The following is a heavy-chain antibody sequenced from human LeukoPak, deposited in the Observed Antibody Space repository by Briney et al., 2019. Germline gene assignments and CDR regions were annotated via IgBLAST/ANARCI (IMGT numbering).Heavy chain of an antibody. J-gene: IGHJ4*02. D-gene: IGHD3-16*02. V-gene: IGHV3-49*04. CDR2: IRSKAYGGTT. Sequence: PGGSLRLSCTASGFTFGDYAMSWVRQAPGKGLEWVGFIRSKAYGGTTEYAASVKGRFTISRDDSKSIAYLQMNSLKTEDTAVYYCTTDYVWGTYRYFDYWGQGTLVTVSS. CDR1: GFTFGDYA. CDR3: TTDYVWGTYRYFDY.